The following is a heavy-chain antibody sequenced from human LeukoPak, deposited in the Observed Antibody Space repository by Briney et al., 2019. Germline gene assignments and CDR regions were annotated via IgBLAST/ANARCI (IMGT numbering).Heavy chain of an antibody. Sequence: GSLRLSCAASGFTVSSNYMSWVRQAPGKGLEWVSVIYSGGSTYYADSVKGRFTISRDNSKNTLYLQMNSLRAEDTAVYYCASRGSYGSTKYYYGMDVWGQGTTVTVSS. CDR1: GFTVSSNY. J-gene: IGHJ6*02. CDR2: IYSGGST. D-gene: IGHD1-26*01. V-gene: IGHV3-66*01. CDR3: ASRGSYGSTKYYYGMDV.